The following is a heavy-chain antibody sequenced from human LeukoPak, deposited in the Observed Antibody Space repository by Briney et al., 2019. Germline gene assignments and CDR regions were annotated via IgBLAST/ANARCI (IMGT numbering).Heavy chain of an antibody. D-gene: IGHD2-21*02. CDR2: ISYDGSNK. CDR3: ARERTLVVTATGHFDY. V-gene: IGHV3-30-3*01. J-gene: IGHJ4*02. Sequence: PGRSLRLSCAASGFTFSSYAMHWVRQAPGKGLEWVAVISYDGSNKYYADSVKGRFTISRDNSKNTLYLQMNSLRAEDMAVYYCARERTLVVTATGHFDYWGQGTLVTVSS. CDR1: GFTFSSYA.